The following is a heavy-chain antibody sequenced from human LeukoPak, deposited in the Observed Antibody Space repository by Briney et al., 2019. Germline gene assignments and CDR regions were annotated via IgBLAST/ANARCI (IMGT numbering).Heavy chain of an antibody. CDR3: AKARYCSGGSCLFDY. Sequence: GGSLRLSCAASGYTFSSYAMSWVRQAPGKGLEWVSAISGSGGSTYYADSVKGRFTISRDNSKNTLYLQMNSLRAEDTAVYYCAKARYCSGGSCLFDYWGQGTLVTVSS. CDR1: GYTFSSYA. J-gene: IGHJ4*02. V-gene: IGHV3-23*01. D-gene: IGHD2-15*01. CDR2: ISGSGGST.